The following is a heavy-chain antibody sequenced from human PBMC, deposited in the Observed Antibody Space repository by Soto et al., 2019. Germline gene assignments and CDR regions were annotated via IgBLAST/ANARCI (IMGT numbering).Heavy chain of an antibody. V-gene: IGHV3-30-3*01. J-gene: IGHJ4*02. Sequence: GGSXRLSWSASVLSFVNYSVQVFRQAPGKGLEFVAVILYDGSKSYYADSVKGRFTISRENSNKTLFLQMSDLRREDTALYYCARLQGSSYRSELVEDYWGQGT. CDR2: ILYDGSKS. CDR3: ARLQGSSYRSELVEDY. CDR1: VLSFVNYS. D-gene: IGHD3-16*02.